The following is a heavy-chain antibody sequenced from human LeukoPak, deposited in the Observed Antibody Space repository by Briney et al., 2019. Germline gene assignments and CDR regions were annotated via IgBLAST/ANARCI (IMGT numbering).Heavy chain of an antibody. V-gene: IGHV1-46*01. CDR1: GYTFTGYI. Sequence: ASVKVSCKASGYTFTGYIMHWVRQAPGQGLEWMGIINPSAGTTSYAQKFQGRVTMTRDTSTSTVHMELSSLRSEDTAVYYCARDLSGGKLRYFDWLPPDYWGQGTLVTVSS. D-gene: IGHD3-9*01. CDR3: ARDLSGGKLRYFDWLPPDY. J-gene: IGHJ4*02. CDR2: INPSAGTT.